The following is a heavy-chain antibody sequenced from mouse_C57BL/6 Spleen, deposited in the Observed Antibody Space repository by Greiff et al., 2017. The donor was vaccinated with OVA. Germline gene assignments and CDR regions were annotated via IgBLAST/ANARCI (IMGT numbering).Heavy chain of an antibody. CDR3: ARFPYSNYVNYAMDY. CDR1: GFSLSTSGMG. J-gene: IGHJ4*01. D-gene: IGHD2-5*01. CDR2: IYWDDDK. V-gene: IGHV8-12*01. Sequence: QVTLKECGPGILQSSQTLSLTCSFSGFSLSTSGMGVSWIRQPSGKGLEWLAHIYWDDDKRYNPSLKSRLTISKDTSRNQVFLKITSVDTADTATYYWARFPYSNYVNYAMDYWGQGTSVTVSS.